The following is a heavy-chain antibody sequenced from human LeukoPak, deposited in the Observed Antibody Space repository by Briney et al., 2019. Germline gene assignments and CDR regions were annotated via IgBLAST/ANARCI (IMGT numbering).Heavy chain of an antibody. CDR1: GYTFTGYY. CDR2: INPNSGGT. J-gene: IGHJ4*02. V-gene: IGHV1-2*02. D-gene: IGHD5-18*01. Sequence: ASVKVSCKASGYTFTGYYMHWVRQAPGQGLEWMGWINPNSGGTNYAQKFQGRVTMTRDTSISTAYMELSRLRSDDTAVYYCARGLVDTAMVPNDYCGQGTLVTVSS. CDR3: ARGLVDTAMVPNDY.